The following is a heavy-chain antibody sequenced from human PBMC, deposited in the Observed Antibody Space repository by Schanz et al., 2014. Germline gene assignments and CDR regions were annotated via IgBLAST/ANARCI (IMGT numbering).Heavy chain of an antibody. Sequence: QVQLVQSGAEVKKPGSSVKVSCKASGGTFSSYTISWVRQAPGQGLEWMGWINPSSGGTNYAQKFQGRVTMTRDTSISTAYMELSRLKSDDTAVYYCAREAYDSSGYEFDYWGQGTLVTVSS. D-gene: IGHD3-22*01. CDR1: GGTFSSYT. V-gene: IGHV1-2*02. J-gene: IGHJ4*02. CDR3: AREAYDSSGYEFDY. CDR2: INPSSGGT.